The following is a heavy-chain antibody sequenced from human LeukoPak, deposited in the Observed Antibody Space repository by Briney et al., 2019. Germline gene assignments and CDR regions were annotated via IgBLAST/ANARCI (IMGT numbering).Heavy chain of an antibody. V-gene: IGHV1-24*01. D-gene: IGHD3-3*01. J-gene: IGHJ4*02. CDR3: ARGLGVAGDFDY. CDR1: GYTLTELS. Sequence: ASVKVSCKVSGYTLTELSMHWVRQAPGKGLEWMGGFDPEDGETIYAQKFQGRVTMTRDTSISTAYMELSRLRSDDTAVYYCARGLGVAGDFDYWGQGTLVTASS. CDR2: FDPEDGET.